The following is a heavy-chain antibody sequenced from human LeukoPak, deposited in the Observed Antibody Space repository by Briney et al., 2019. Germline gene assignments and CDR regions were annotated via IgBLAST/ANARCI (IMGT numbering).Heavy chain of an antibody. CDR3: ARSSSSWYYYYYGMDV. CDR1: GGTFSSYA. J-gene: IGHJ6*02. D-gene: IGHD6-13*01. CDR2: IIPILGIA. V-gene: IGHV1-69*04. Sequence: ASVKVSCKASGGTFSSYAISWVRQAPGQGLEWMGRIIPILGIANYAQKFQGRVTITADKSTSTAYMELSSLRSEDTAVYYCARSSSSWYYYYYGMDVWGQGTTVTVSS.